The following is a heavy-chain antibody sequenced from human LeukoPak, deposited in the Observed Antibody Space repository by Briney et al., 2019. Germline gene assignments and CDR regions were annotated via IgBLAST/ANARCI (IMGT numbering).Heavy chain of an antibody. D-gene: IGHD3-22*01. J-gene: IGHJ4*02. V-gene: IGHV1-8*01. CDR3: ARPLASYYYDSSGYYWFDY. Sequence: ASVKVSCKASGYTFTSYDINWVRQATGQGLEWMGWMNPNSGNTDYAQKFQGRVTMTRNTSISTAYMELSSLRSEDTAVYYCARPLASYYYDSSGYYWFDYWGQGTLVTVSS. CDR2: MNPNSGNT. CDR1: GYTFTSYD.